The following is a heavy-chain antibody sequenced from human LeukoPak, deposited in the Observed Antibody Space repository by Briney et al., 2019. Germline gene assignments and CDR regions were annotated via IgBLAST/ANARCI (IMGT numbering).Heavy chain of an antibody. CDR3: ARPDGHYYGSGSYSYYFDY. J-gene: IGHJ4*02. CDR1: GYTFTGHY. D-gene: IGHD3-10*01. CDR2: INPNNGGT. V-gene: IGHV1-2*02. Sequence: ASVKVSCKASGYTFTGHYLHWVRQAPGQGLEWMGWINPNNGGTNYAQKFQGRVTMTRDTSITTAYMEMSRLRFDDTAVYYCARPDGHYYGSGSYSYYFDYWGQGTLVTVSS.